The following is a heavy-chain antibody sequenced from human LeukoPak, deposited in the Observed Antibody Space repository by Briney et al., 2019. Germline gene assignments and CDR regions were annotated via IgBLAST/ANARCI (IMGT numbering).Heavy chain of an antibody. CDR2: ISSSSSYI. CDR1: GFTFSSYN. V-gene: IGHV3-21*01. CDR3: ARVASLSDY. Sequence: PGGSLRLSCAASGFTFSSYNMNGVGQAPGKRPDWVSSISSSSSYIYYADSVKGRFTISRDNAKNSLYLQMNSLRAEDTALYYCARVASLSDYWGQGTLVTVSS. J-gene: IGHJ4*02.